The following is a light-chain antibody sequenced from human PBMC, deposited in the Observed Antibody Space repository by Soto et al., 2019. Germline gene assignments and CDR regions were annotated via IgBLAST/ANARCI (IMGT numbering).Light chain of an antibody. Sequence: QMTQSPSTLSASVGETVNITCRASQSISLWLAWYQQKPGKAPKLLIFKTSNLEAGVPSRFSGSGFATDITLTITSLQPDDFALYYCQHYDDYWGTFGQGTKVEL. CDR2: KTS. CDR1: QSISLW. CDR3: QHYDDYWGT. J-gene: IGKJ1*01. V-gene: IGKV1-5*03.